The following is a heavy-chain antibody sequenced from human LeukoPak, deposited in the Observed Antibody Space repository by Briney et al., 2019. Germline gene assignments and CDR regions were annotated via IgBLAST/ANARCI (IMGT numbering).Heavy chain of an antibody. J-gene: IGHJ4*02. V-gene: IGHV3-20*04. CDR2: INWNDGST. CDR3: ARGRGGSYGYDGFDY. D-gene: IGHD2-21*02. CDR1: GFTFDDYG. Sequence: PGGSLRLSCAASGFTFDDYGMSWVRQAPRKGLEWVSGINWNDGSTGYADSVKDRFTITRDNAKNSLYPQMKSLNPVDTALVYCARGRGGSYGYDGFDYWGQGTLVTVSS.